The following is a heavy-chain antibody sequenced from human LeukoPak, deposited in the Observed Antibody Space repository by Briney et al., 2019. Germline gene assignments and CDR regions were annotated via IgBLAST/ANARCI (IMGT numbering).Heavy chain of an antibody. CDR3: ASLRERSYYARGFDY. Sequence: SETLSLTCIVSGASISSYYWSWIRQPPGKGLEWIGYIYYSGTTNYNPSLKSRVTISVDMSKKQFSLKLSSVTAADTAVYYCASLRERSYYARGFDYWGQGTLVTVSS. D-gene: IGHD3-3*01. CDR1: GASISSYY. CDR2: IYYSGTT. V-gene: IGHV4-59*08. J-gene: IGHJ4*02.